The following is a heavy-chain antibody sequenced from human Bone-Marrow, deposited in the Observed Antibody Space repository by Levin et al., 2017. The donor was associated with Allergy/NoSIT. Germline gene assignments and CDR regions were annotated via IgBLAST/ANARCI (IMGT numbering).Heavy chain of an antibody. CDR1: GFTFVNYP. CDR2: ISSDGSNQ. V-gene: IGHV3-30*04. J-gene: IGHJ1*01. D-gene: IGHD3-22*01. CDR3: VRAKSKLGNSGYYWGFQH. Sequence: GESLKISCAASGFTFVNYPLHWVRQAPGKGPEWVSLISSDGSNQYYADFVKGRFTISRDNSKGTLYLEMHSLTVEDMALYYCVRAKSKLGNSGYYWGFQHWGQGTLVTVSP.